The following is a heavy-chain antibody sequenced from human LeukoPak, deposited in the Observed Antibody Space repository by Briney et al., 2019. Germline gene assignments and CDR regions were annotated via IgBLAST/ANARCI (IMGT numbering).Heavy chain of an antibody. V-gene: IGHV4-38-2*02. CDR3: AREGSYYDFWSGYRTPNY. J-gene: IGHJ4*02. D-gene: IGHD3-3*01. CDR2: IYHSGST. Sequence: SETLSLTCAVSGYSISSGYYWGWIRQPPGKGLEWIGSIYHSGSTYYNPSLKSRVTISVDTSKNQFSLKLSSVTAADTAVYYCAREGSYYDFWSGYRTPNYWGQGTLVTVSS. CDR1: GYSISSGYY.